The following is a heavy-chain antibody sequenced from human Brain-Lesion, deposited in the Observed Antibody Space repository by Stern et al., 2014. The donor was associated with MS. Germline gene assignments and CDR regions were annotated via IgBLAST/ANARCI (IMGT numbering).Heavy chain of an antibody. CDR2: LNPNNGGH. CDR1: GYIFTGHY. J-gene: IGHJ6*02. D-gene: IGHD3-3*01. Sequence: VQLVESASEVKKPGASVKVSCKTSGYIFTGHYIHWVRQAPGQGLEWMAWLNPNNGGHKYAQKFQGRVTMSRDTSISTAYVELSSLTSDDTAVYYCARDQRGITIFGVVTDYYYLGMDVWGQGTTVTVSS. V-gene: IGHV1-2*02. CDR3: ARDQRGITIFGVVTDYYYLGMDV.